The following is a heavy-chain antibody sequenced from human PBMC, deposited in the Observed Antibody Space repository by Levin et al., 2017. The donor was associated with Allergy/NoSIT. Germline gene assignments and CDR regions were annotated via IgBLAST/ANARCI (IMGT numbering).Heavy chain of an antibody. D-gene: IGHD5/OR15-5a*01. Sequence: GGSLRLSCAASGFTFSNYWMTWVRQAPGEGLEWVATVKPDGSDTYYVDSVKGRFTISRDNARNSLYLQMDTLKTEDTAVYSCAKETSVFEYWGQGALVTVSS. J-gene: IGHJ4*02. CDR3: AKETSVFEY. CDR2: VKPDGSDT. V-gene: IGHV3-7*01. CDR1: GFTFSNYW.